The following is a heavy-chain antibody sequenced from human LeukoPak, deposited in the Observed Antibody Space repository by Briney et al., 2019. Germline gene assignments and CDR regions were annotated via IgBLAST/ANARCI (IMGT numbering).Heavy chain of an antibody. Sequence: GGSLRLSCAVSGFTFDTYGMHWVRQAPGKGLEWVAVISHDGVDKYYADSVKGRFTISRDNSKNTVSLQVNSLRAEDTAAYYCAKGGYCSATRCYVGKGMDDWGQGTLVTVSS. J-gene: IGHJ4*02. CDR2: ISHDGVDK. D-gene: IGHD2-2*01. V-gene: IGHV3-30*18. CDR3: AKGGYCSATRCYVGKGMDD. CDR1: GFTFDTYG.